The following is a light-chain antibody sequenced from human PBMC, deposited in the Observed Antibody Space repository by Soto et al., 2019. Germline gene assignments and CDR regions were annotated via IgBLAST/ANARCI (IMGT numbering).Light chain of an antibody. CDR3: QHYNDYIT. CDR1: QSISSW. J-gene: IGKJ5*01. Sequence: DIQIPESPSTLSASVGDRVTINCRASQSISSWLAWYKQQPWKAPHLLIYKASTLESGVPSRFSGTGSETEFTLTVRSLKPDDSATYDCQHYNDYITFGPWTRLEIK. V-gene: IGKV1-5*03. CDR2: KAS.